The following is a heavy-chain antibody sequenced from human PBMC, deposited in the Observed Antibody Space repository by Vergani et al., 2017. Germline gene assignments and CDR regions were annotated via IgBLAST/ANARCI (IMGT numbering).Heavy chain of an antibody. Sequence: EVQLVESGGGLVQPGRSLRLSCTASGFTFGDYAMSWFRQAPGKGLEWVGFIRSKAYGGTTEYAASVKGRFTISRDDSKSIAYLQMNSLKTEDTAVYYCTREEDGTYYDILTGYESSYYYMDVWGKGTTVTVSS. CDR2: IRSKAYGGTT. CDR3: TREEDGTYYDILTGYESSYYYMDV. J-gene: IGHJ6*03. CDR1: GFTFGDYA. D-gene: IGHD3-9*01. V-gene: IGHV3-49*03.